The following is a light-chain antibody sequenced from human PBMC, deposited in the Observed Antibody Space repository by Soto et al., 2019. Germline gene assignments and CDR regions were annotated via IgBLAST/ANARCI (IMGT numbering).Light chain of an antibody. CDR3: AAWDDRLRSVL. CDR1: SSNIGSNI. Sequence: QSVLTQPPSASGTPGQRVTISCSGSSSNIGSNIVNWYQQFPGTAPKLLIYSNNQRPSGVPDRFSGSKSSTSASLAISGLQSEDEDDYYFAAWDDRLRSVLFGGGTKLTVL. J-gene: IGLJ2*01. CDR2: SNN. V-gene: IGLV1-44*01.